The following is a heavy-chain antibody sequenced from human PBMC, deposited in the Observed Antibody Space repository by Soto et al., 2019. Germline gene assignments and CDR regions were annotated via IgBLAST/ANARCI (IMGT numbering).Heavy chain of an antibody. Sequence: QVQLQESGPGLVKPSDTLSLSCSVSGGSISGHYWSWVRQTPGKGLEWIGYMYYSGSTNYNPSLKSAVTISVDTSKNHFSLRLTSVTAADTAVYYCARGPYYDLIWNYYYMDVWGKGTTVTVSS. CDR1: GGSISGHY. CDR2: MYYSGST. V-gene: IGHV4-59*08. J-gene: IGHJ6*03. D-gene: IGHD3-16*01. CDR3: ARGPYYDLIWNYYYMDV.